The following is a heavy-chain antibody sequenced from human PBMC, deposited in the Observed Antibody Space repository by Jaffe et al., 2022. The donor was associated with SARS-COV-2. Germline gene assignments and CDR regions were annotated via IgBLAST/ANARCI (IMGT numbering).Heavy chain of an antibody. J-gene: IGHJ4*02. D-gene: IGHD6-13*01. Sequence: EVQLVQSGGGLVKPGGSLTLSCTASGFTFSNYTMNWVRQAPGKGLEWVSSISSSGSYIYYADSVKGRFTISRDNAKNSLYLQMNSLRAEDTAVFYCARGGRYSSNWYEADFDYWGQGTLVTVSS. CDR2: ISSSGSYI. CDR1: GFTFSNYT. V-gene: IGHV3-21*01. CDR3: ARGGRYSSNWYEADFDY.